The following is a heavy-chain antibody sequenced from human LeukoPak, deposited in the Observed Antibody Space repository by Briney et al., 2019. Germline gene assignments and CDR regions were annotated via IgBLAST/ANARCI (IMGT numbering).Heavy chain of an antibody. V-gene: IGHV4-61*02. CDR3: ARLIWSGASAGMDV. D-gene: IGHD3-3*01. Sequence: TLSLTCTVSGGSISSGSYYWSWIRQPAGKGLEWIGRIYTSGSPNYNPSLKSRVTISVDTSKNQFSLKLSSVTAADTAVYYCARLIWSGASAGMDVWGQGTTVTVSS. J-gene: IGHJ6*02. CDR2: IYTSGSP. CDR1: GGSISSGSYY.